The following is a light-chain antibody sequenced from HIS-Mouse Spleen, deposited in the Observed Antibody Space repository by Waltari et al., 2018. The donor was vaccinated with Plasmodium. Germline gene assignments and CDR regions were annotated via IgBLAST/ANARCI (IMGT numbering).Light chain of an antibody. V-gene: IGLV3-12*02. Sequence: SYELTQPPSVSVATTQMAGLTCGGTHIGRNPLPWYQQKPGQDPALVIYSDSNRPSGIPERFSGSNPGNTATLTISRIEAGDEADYYCQVWDSSSDHWVFGGGTKLTVL. CDR2: SDS. CDR1: HIGRNP. CDR3: QVWDSSSDHWV. J-gene: IGLJ3*02.